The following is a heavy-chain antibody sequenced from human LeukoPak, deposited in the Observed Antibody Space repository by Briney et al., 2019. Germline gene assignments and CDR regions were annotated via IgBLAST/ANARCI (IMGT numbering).Heavy chain of an antibody. CDR1: GFTFSTYS. Sequence: GGSLRLSCAASGFTFSTYSMNWVRQAPGKGLEWVSYISSSLSSIYYADSVKGRFTISRDNAKNSLYLQMSSLRREDTAVYFCVRGPRYSGYDYFDYWGQGTLVTVSS. D-gene: IGHD5-12*01. CDR3: VRGPRYSGYDYFDY. V-gene: IGHV3-48*01. CDR2: ISSSLSSI. J-gene: IGHJ4*02.